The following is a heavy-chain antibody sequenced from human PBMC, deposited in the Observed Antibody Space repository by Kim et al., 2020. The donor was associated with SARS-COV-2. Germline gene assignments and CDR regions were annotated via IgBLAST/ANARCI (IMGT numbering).Heavy chain of an antibody. J-gene: IGHJ4*02. CDR1: GFSSFTYG. V-gene: IGHV3-33*05. D-gene: IGHD6-19*01. CDR2: ISYDGINK. CDR3: ARGRGSGWNFVGD. Sequence: GGSLRLSCAASGFSSFTYGMNWVRQAPGSGLVWGTLISYDGINKYYTDSVKGRFTISRDSSKNTHYLQMNSLRAEDTAVYYCARGRGSGWNFVGDWGQGTLGTVSS.